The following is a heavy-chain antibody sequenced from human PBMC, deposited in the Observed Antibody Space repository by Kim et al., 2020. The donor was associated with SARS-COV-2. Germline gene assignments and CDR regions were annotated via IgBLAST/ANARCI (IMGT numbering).Heavy chain of an antibody. CDR3: ARLADYYDSSGYYYFQH. CDR2: IDPSDSYT. CDR1: GYSFTSYW. J-gene: IGHJ1*01. D-gene: IGHD3-22*01. Sequence: GESLKISCKGYGYSFTSYWISWVRQMLGKGLECMGRIDPSDSYTNYSPSFQGHVTISADKSISTAYLQWSSLKASDTAMYYCARLADYYDSSGYYYFQHWVQGTLVTVSS. V-gene: IGHV5-10-1*01.